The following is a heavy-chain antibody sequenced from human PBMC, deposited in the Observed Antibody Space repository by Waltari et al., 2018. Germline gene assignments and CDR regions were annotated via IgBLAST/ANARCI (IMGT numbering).Heavy chain of an antibody. Sequence: QVQLQESGPGLVKPSQTLSLTCPVPVGPISSGGYYWSWIRQHPGKGLEWIGYIYYRGSTYYNPSLKSRVTISVDTSKNQFSLKLSSVTAADTAVYYCARVSWERDGYNRGFDYWGQGTLVTVSS. D-gene: IGHD5-12*01. CDR1: VGPISSGGYY. J-gene: IGHJ4*02. CDR3: ARVSWERDGYNRGFDY. V-gene: IGHV4-31*03. CDR2: IYYRGST.